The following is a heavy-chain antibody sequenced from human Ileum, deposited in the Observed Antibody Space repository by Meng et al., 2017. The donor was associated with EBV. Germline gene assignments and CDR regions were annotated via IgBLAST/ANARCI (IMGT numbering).Heavy chain of an antibody. Sequence: VQLVESGGALVHPGGCLRLSCAASGFTFSSYWMHWVRQAPGKGLEWVSRTNENGATTTYADSVKGRFTISRDNAKNTLYLQMNSLRAEDTAVYYCSRDLAGSDDYWGQGTLVTVSS. CDR3: SRDLAGSDDY. CDR1: GFTFSSYW. J-gene: IGHJ4*02. V-gene: IGHV3-74*03. D-gene: IGHD1-14*01. CDR2: TNENGATT.